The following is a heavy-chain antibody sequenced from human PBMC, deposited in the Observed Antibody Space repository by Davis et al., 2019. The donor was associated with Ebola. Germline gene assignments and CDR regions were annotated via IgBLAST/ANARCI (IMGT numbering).Heavy chain of an antibody. J-gene: IGHJ4*02. CDR3: ARGRRHYIWGSYGFDY. Sequence: ESLKISCAASGFTFSDYYMSWIRQAPGKGLEWIGEINHSGSTNYNPSLKSRVTITVDTSKNQFSLKLSSVTAADTAVYYCARGRRHYIWGSYGFDYWGQGTLVTVSS. D-gene: IGHD3-16*01. CDR2: INHSGST. V-gene: IGHV4-34*01. CDR1: GFTFSDYY.